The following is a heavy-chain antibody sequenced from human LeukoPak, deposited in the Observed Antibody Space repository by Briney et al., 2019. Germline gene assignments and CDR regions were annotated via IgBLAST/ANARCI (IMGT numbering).Heavy chain of an antibody. CDR2: ISYDGSSK. J-gene: IGHJ6*04. V-gene: IGHV3-30*03. CDR1: GFTFSSYG. Sequence: GGSLRLSCAASGFTFSSYGMHWVRQAPGKGLGWVAVISYDGSSKYYADSVKGRFTISRDNSKNTLYLQMNSLRAEDTAVYYCARAAAGSYGMDVWGKGTTVTVSS. D-gene: IGHD6-13*01. CDR3: ARAAAGSYGMDV.